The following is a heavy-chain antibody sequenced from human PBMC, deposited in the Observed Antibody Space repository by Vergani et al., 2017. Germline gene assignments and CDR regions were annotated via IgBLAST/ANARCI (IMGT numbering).Heavy chain of an antibody. Sequence: QVQLQGSGPGLVKPSETLSLTCAVSGFSIDNGYYWDWIRQPPGKGLEWIGSIYRTGRTHFNPSLKSRVTISVDTSNNHFSLRLNSLTAADTAVYYCARRSGIVYDIFSGTQYFFDFWGQGTLVTVSS. CDR2: IYRTGRT. J-gene: IGHJ4*02. CDR1: GFSIDNGYY. CDR3: ARRSGIVYDIFSGTQYFFDF. D-gene: IGHD3-9*01. V-gene: IGHV4-38-2*01.